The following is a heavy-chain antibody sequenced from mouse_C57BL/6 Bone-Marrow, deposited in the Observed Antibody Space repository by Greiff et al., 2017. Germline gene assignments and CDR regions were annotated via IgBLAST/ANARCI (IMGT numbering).Heavy chain of an antibody. CDR2: IDPSDSYT. D-gene: IGHD2-4*01. Sequence: QVQLQQPGAELVKPGASVKLSCKASGYTFTSYWMQWVKQRPGQGLEWIGEIDPSDSYTNYNQKFKGKATLTVDTSSSTAYMQLSSLTSEDSAVYFCARGGYYEDWYFDVWGTGTTVTVSS. J-gene: IGHJ1*03. CDR1: GYTFTSYW. V-gene: IGHV1-50*01. CDR3: ARGGYYEDWYFDV.